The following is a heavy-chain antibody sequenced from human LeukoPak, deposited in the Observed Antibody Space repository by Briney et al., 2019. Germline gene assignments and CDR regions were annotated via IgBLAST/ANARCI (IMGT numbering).Heavy chain of an antibody. CDR3: AGGQHPPSESYEFDY. D-gene: IGHD3-10*01. CDR1: GFTFSSYA. J-gene: IGHJ4*02. CDR2: ISYDGSNK. Sequence: QPGGSLRLSCAASGFTFSSYAIHWVRQAPGKGLEWVAVISYDGSNKYYADSVKGRFTISRDNSKNTLYLQMNSLRAEDTAVYYCAGGQHPPSESYEFDYWGQGTLVTVSS. V-gene: IGHV3-30*04.